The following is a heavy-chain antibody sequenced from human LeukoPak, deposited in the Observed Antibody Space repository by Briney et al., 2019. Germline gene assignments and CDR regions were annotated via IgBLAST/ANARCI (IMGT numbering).Heavy chain of an antibody. CDR3: AKGPDRGSPGY. D-gene: IGHD1-26*01. CDR1: GFTFDDYA. CDR2: ISWNSGSM. V-gene: IGHV3-9*01. Sequence: PGGSLRLSCAASGFTFDDYAMHWVRQAPGKGLEWVSGISWNSGSMGYADSVKGRFTISRDNAKNSLYLQMNSLRAEDTALYYCAKGPDRGSPGYWGQGTLVTVSS. J-gene: IGHJ4*02.